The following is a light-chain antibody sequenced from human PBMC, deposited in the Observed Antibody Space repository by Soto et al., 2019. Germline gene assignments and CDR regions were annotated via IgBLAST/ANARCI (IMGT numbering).Light chain of an antibody. Sequence: QSALTQPASVSGSPGQSITISCTGTSSDVGGYNYVSWYQHHPGKAPKLMVYEVSNRPPGVSNRFSGSKSGNTASLTISGLQAEDEADYYCSSYTSSSTLYVFGTGTKVTVL. J-gene: IGLJ1*01. V-gene: IGLV2-14*01. CDR3: SSYTSSSTLYV. CDR1: SSDVGGYNY. CDR2: EVS.